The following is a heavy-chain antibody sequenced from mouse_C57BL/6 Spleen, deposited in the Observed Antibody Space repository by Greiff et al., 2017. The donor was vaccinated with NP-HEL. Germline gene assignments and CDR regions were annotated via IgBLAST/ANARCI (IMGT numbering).Heavy chain of an antibody. J-gene: IGHJ4*01. D-gene: IGHD1-1*01. V-gene: IGHV1-55*01. CDR1: GYTFTSYW. Sequence: QVHVKQPGAELVKPGASVKMSCKASGYTFTSYWITWVKQRPGQGLEWIGDIYPGSGSTNYNEKFKSKATLTVDTSSSTAYMQLSSLTSEDSAVYYCARYGILDYYAMDYWGQGTSVTVSS. CDR3: ARYGILDYYAMDY. CDR2: IYPGSGST.